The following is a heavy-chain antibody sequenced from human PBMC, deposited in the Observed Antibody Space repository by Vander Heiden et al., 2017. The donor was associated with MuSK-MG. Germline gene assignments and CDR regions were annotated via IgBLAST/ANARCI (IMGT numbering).Heavy chain of an antibody. CDR1: GFTFSSYA. CDR2: ISYDGSNK. V-gene: IGHV3-30-3*01. Sequence: QVQLVESGGGVVQPGRSLRLSCAASGFTFSSYAMHWVRQAPGKGLEWVAVISYDGSNKYYADSVKGRFTISRDNSKNTLYLQMNSLRAEDTAVYYCARDVGSRGRGVMSRGYFDYWGQGTLVTVAS. J-gene: IGHJ4*02. CDR3: ARDVGSRGRGVMSRGYFDY. D-gene: IGHD3-10*01.